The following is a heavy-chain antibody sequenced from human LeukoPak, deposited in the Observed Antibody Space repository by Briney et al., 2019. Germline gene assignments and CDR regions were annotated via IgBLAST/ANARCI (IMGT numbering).Heavy chain of an antibody. V-gene: IGHV3-23*01. CDR2: LSGSGSST. Sequence: GGSLRLSCAASGFIFNKHAMSWVRQAPGKGLEWVSGLSGSGSSTDYADSVKGRSTVSRDNSKNTLFLQMNSLRAEDTAIYYCAKERDYGPADYWGQGTLVTVSS. CDR3: AKERDYGPADY. D-gene: IGHD4/OR15-4a*01. J-gene: IGHJ4*02. CDR1: GFIFNKHA.